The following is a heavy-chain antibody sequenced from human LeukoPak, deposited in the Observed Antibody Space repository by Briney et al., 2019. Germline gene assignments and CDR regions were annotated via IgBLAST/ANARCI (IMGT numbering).Heavy chain of an antibody. CDR3: ARERGYSPTFDY. V-gene: IGHV3-30-3*01. CDR1: GFTFSSYA. J-gene: IGHJ4*02. D-gene: IGHD2/OR15-2a*01. Sequence: GRSLRLSCAASGFTFSSYAMNWVRQAPGKGLEWVAVISYDGSNKYYADSVKGRFTISRDNSKNTPYLQMNSLRAEDTAVYYCARERGYSPTFDYWGQGTLVTASS. CDR2: ISYDGSNK.